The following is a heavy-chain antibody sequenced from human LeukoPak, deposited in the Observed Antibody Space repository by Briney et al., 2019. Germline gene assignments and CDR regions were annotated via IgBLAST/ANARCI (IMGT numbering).Heavy chain of an antibody. Sequence: ASVKVSCKASGYTFTSYAMHWVRQAPGQRLEWMGWINAGNGNTKYSQEFQGRVTITRDTSASTAYMELSSLRSEDMAVYYCASTIAAAGSPKYYYYYMDVWGKGTTVTISS. CDR1: GYTFTSYA. V-gene: IGHV1-3*03. CDR3: ASTIAAAGSPKYYYYYMDV. CDR2: INAGNGNT. J-gene: IGHJ6*03. D-gene: IGHD6-13*01.